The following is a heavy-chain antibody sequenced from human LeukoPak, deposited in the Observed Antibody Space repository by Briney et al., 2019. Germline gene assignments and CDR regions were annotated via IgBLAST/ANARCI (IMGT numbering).Heavy chain of an antibody. CDR1: GGFFSGYY. CDR2: INHSGST. J-gene: IGHJ4*02. V-gene: IGHV4-34*01. D-gene: IGHD6-13*01. CDR3: ARGGVGSSWYYMTFPPDY. Sequence: SETLSLTCAVYGGFFSGYYLSWIRQPPGKGLEWIGEINHSGSTNYNPSLKSRVTISVDTSKNQFSLKLSSVTAADTAVYYCARGGVGSSWYYMTFPPDYWGQGTLVTVSS.